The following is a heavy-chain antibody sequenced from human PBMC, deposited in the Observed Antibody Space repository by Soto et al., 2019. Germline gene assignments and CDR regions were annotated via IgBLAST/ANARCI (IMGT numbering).Heavy chain of an antibody. J-gene: IGHJ4*02. Sequence: GGSLRLSCAASGFTFGAYALQWVRQASGKGLEWLGRSGSRGESHATTYDVSVKVRFTISRDDSKKTAYLQMNSLESEDTAVYYCSRDDSDWFFNWGRGTLVTVSS. V-gene: IGHV3-73*01. D-gene: IGHD3-9*01. CDR3: SRDDSDWFFN. CDR1: GFTFGAYA. CDR2: SGSRGESHAT.